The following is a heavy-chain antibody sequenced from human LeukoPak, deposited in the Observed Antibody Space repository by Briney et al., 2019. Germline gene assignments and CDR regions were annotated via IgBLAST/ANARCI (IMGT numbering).Heavy chain of an antibody. CDR2: ISYDGSNQ. D-gene: IGHD6-13*01. Sequence: GRSLRLSCAASGFTFSSYAMHWVRQAPGKGLEWVAVISYDGSNQYDAGSVKGRFTISRDNSKNTLYLQMNSLRAEDTAVYYCASAYSSSWPFDYWGQGTLVTVSS. CDR1: GFTFSSYA. V-gene: IGHV3-30*04. J-gene: IGHJ4*02. CDR3: ASAYSSSWPFDY.